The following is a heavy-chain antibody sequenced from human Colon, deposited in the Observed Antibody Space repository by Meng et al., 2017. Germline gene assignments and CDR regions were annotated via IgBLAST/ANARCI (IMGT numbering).Heavy chain of an antibody. CDR3: ATGLRHGDWFDP. V-gene: IGHV4-34*02. CDR2: IDHFGIP. J-gene: IGHJ5*02. CDR1: CAFVSVFD. D-gene: IGHD4-17*01. Sequence: LEPVGSCILRPAHILSLYSTGSCAFVSVFDWISIHQPPGTGLRWTGEIDHFGIPNYTSSLKGRLTLSVDTSKKQISLTLTSVTAADTAVYFCATGLRHGDWFDPWGPGTLVTVSS.